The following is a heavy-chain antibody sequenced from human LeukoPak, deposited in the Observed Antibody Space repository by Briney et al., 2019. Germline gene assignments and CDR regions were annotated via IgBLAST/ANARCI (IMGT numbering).Heavy chain of an antibody. V-gene: IGHV1-2*02. CDR1: GYTFTGYY. J-gene: IGHJ4*02. CDR3: ARRYCTNGVCYFYFDY. Sequence: ASVKVSCRASGYTFTGYYMHWVRQAPGQGLEWLGWINPHSGGTNYAQKFQVRVTMTRDTSISTAYFELSRLISDDTAVYYCARRYCTNGVCYFYFDYWGQGTLVTVSS. CDR2: INPHSGGT. D-gene: IGHD2-8*01.